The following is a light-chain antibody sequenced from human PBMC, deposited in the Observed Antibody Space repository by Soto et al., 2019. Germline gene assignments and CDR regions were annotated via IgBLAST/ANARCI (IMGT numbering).Light chain of an antibody. CDR3: SSYTSSITYV. J-gene: IGLJ1*01. CDR2: DVN. CDR1: SSDVGNYNY. Sequence: QSVLTQPASVSGSPGQWITISCTGTSSDVGNYNYVSWYQQRPDKAPKLMIYDVNKRPSGVSNRFSGSKSGNTASLTISWLQAEDEADYYCSSYTSSITYVFGTGTKVTVL. V-gene: IGLV2-14*01.